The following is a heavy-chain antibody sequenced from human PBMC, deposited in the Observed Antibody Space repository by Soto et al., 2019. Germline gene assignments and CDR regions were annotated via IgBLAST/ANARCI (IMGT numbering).Heavy chain of an antibody. V-gene: IGHV4-4*02. CDR2: IYHSGST. CDR1: GGSISSSNW. J-gene: IGHJ5*02. CDR3: ARDRGYCSGGSCLRKLNWFDP. Sequence: SETLSLTCAVSGGSISSSNWWSWVRQPPGKGLEWIGEIYHSGSTNYNPSLKSRVTISVDKSKNQFPLKLSSVTAADTAVYYCARDRGYCSGGSCLRKLNWFDPWGQGTLVTVSS. D-gene: IGHD2-15*01.